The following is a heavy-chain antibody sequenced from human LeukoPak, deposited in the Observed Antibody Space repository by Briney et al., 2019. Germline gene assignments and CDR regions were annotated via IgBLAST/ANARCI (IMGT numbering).Heavy chain of an antibody. CDR3: ARGPATGAFDI. J-gene: IGHJ3*02. CDR2: IDPKTGVS. Sequence: ASVTVSCTASGYTFTDYFLHWLRQAPGQGLEWVADIDPKTGVSHSAQKFLGRVTMTRDTSINTVYMELSRLRSDDTAVYYCARGPATGAFDIWGQGTMVTVSS. V-gene: IGHV1-2*02. CDR1: GYTFTDYF.